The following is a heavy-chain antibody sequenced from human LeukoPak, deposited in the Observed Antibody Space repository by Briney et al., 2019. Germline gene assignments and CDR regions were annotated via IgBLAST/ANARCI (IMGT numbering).Heavy chain of an antibody. J-gene: IGHJ4*02. CDR1: GYIFTSFW. V-gene: IGHV5-10-1*01. CDR2: IDPSDSYT. Sequence: GEPLRISCKGSGYIFTSFWINWVRQLPGKGLEWMGRIDPSDSYTNYSPSFQGHVTISADKSISTAYLQWSSLKASDTAIYYCARWRRHDYWGQGTLVTVSP. CDR3: ARWRRHDY.